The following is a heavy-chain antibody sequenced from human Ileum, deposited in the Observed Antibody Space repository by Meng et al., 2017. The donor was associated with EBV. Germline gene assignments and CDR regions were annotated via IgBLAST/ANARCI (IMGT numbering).Heavy chain of an antibody. CDR1: GDSISSDIW. J-gene: IGHJ4*02. CDR2: VYHRGDT. Sequence: QVRLQESGPGLVKPSGTLSLTCTVSGDSISSDIWWSWVRQPPGKGLEWIGEVYHRGDTNYNPSLKSRVDISVDKSKNQFYLSLFSVTAADTAVYYCGRDQGRELINHWGQGTLVTVSS. CDR3: GRDQGRELINH. D-gene: IGHD1-7*01. V-gene: IGHV4-4*02.